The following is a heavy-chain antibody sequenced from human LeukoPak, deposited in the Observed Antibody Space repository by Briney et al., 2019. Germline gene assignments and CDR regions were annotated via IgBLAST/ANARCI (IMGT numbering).Heavy chain of an antibody. J-gene: IGHJ3*02. CDR1: GDSMRSYF. CDR3: ARVGRSFDAFDI. Sequence: SETLSLTCTVSGDSMRSYFWSWIRQPPGKGLEWIGYIYYSGAINYNPFLKSRVTISVDASKNQFSLKLSSVTAADTAVYYCARVGRSFDAFDIWGQGTMVTVSS. CDR2: IYYSGAI. V-gene: IGHV4-59*01.